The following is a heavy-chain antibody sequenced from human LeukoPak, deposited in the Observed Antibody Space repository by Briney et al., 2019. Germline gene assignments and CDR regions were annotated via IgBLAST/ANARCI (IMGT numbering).Heavy chain of an antibody. Sequence: PSETLSLTCTVSGGSISSSSYYWGWVRQPPGKGLEWIGSIYYSGSTYYNPSLKSRVTISVDTSKNQFSPKLSSVTAADTAVYYCARRGVVSTIDYWGQGTLVTVSS. J-gene: IGHJ4*02. CDR2: IYYSGST. CDR1: GGSISSSSYY. V-gene: IGHV4-39*01. D-gene: IGHD2-21*01. CDR3: ARRGVVSTIDY.